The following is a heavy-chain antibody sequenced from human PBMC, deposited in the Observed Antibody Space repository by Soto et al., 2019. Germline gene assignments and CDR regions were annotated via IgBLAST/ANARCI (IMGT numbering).Heavy chain of an antibody. D-gene: IGHD3-22*01. CDR2: INAGNGNT. CDR3: ARESRIVVVIGP. Sequence: GASVKVSCKASGYTFTSYALHWVRQAPGQRLEWMGWINAGNGNTKYSQKFQGRVTITRDTSASTAYMELSSLRSEDTAVYYCARESRIVVVIGPWGQGTLVTVTA. J-gene: IGHJ5*02. V-gene: IGHV1-3*01. CDR1: GYTFTSYA.